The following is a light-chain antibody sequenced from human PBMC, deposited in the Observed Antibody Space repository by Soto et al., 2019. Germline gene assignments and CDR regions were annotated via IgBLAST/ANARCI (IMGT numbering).Light chain of an antibody. J-gene: IGKJ5*01. CDR3: QHRTNWPPAIS. CDR1: QSVSSN. Sequence: EVVMTQSPATVSVSPGERATLSCRASQSVSSNLAWYQQKPGQAPRLLIYGASTRATGTPARFSGSGSGTEFTLTISSLQSEDFAVYYCQHRTNWPPAISFGQGTRLEIK. CDR2: GAS. V-gene: IGKV3-15*01.